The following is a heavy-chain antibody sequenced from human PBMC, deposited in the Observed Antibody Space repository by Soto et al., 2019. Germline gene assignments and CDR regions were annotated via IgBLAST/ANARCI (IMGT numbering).Heavy chain of an antibody. CDR1: GGSISSHY. Sequence: SETLSLTCIVSGGSISSHYWSWIRQPPGKGLEWIGYIYYSGSTNYNPSLKSRVTISVDTSKNQFSLKLSSVTAADTAVYYCAREPYDYWGQGTLVTVS. J-gene: IGHJ4*02. V-gene: IGHV4-59*11. CDR2: IYYSGST. CDR3: AREPYDY.